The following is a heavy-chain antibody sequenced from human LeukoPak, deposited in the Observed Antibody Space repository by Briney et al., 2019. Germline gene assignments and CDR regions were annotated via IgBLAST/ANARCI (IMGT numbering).Heavy chain of an antibody. CDR1: GGSFSGYY. D-gene: IGHD3-10*01. CDR3: AGGELRDYGGGSYYRYYFDY. CDR2: INHSGST. V-gene: IGHV4-34*01. J-gene: IGHJ4*02. Sequence: PSETLSLTCAVYGGSFSGYYWSWIRQPPGKGLEWIGEINHSGSTNYNPSLKSRVTISVDTSKNQFSLKLSSVTAADTAVYYCAGGELRDYGGGSYYRYYFDYWGQEPLVTVSS.